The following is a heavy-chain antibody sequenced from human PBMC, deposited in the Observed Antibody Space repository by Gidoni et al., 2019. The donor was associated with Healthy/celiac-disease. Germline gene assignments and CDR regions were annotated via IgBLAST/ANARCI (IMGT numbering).Heavy chain of an antibody. D-gene: IGHD6-13*01. CDR3: ARGGGYSSTRFDP. CDR1: GGSFSGYY. V-gene: IGHV4-34*01. Sequence: VQLQQCGAGLLKPSETLSLTCAVYGGSFSGYYWSWIRQPPGKGREWIGESNHSGSTNYNPSLKSRVTISVYTSKNQFSLKLSSVTAADPAVYYCARGGGYSSTRFDPWGQGTLVTVSS. J-gene: IGHJ5*02. CDR2: SNHSGST.